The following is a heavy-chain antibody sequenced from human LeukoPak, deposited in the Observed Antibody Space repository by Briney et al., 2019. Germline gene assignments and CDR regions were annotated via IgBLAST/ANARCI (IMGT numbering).Heavy chain of an antibody. CDR1: GFTFSSNA. V-gene: IGHV3-23*01. D-gene: IGHD6-13*01. Sequence: GGSLRLSRTASGFTFSSNAMGWVRQAPGEGLEGVSGIGSDDNKRYADSVKGRFTISRDNSKNTLYLQMNSLRAEDTAVYYCAKGILSSWYYFDYWGQGTLVTVSS. CDR2: IGSDDNK. J-gene: IGHJ4*02. CDR3: AKGILSSWYYFDY.